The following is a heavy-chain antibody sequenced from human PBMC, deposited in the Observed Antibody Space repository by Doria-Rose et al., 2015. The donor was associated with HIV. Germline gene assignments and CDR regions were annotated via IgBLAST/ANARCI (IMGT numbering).Heavy chain of an antibody. D-gene: IGHD3-10*01. CDR2: ISSTSAYI. CDR1: GFTFSSHR. V-gene: IGHV3-21*01. CDR3: ATGVTLDY. J-gene: IGHJ4*02. Sequence: VQLVQSGGGLVRPGGSLRLSCATSGFTFSSHRINWVRQAPGKGLEWVASISSTSAYINYADSVRGRFTICRDNARSSLYLQMDSLRAEHTAIYYCATGVTLDYWGQGTLVTVSS.